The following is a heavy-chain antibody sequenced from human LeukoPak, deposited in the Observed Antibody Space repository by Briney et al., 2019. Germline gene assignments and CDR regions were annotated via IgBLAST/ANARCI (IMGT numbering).Heavy chain of an antibody. CDR3: ARYGRNYDFWSGYRYYYYMDV. D-gene: IGHD3-3*01. Sequence: GGSLRLSCAASGFTFSSYWMHWVRQAPGKGLVWVSRINSDGSSTSYADSVKGRFTVSRDNAKNTLYLQMNSLRAEDTAVYYCARYGRNYDFWSGYRYYYYMDVWGKGTTVTVSS. V-gene: IGHV3-74*01. CDR1: GFTFSSYW. J-gene: IGHJ6*03. CDR2: INSDGSST.